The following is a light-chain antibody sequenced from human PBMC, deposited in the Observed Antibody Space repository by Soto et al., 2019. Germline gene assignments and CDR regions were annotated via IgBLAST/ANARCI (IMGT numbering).Light chain of an antibody. CDR3: QQYGSSPLT. V-gene: IGKV3-20*01. Sequence: EIVLTQSPGTLSLSPGERATLSCRASQSVSSNSLAWYQQKPGQAPRLLIYGASLRATGIPDRFSGSGSATDFILTISRLEPEDFAVFYCQQYGSSPLTFGGGTKVDI. CDR1: QSVSSNS. J-gene: IGKJ4*01. CDR2: GAS.